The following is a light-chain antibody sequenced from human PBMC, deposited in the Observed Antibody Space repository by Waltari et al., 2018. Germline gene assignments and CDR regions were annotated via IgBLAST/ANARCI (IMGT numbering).Light chain of an antibody. CDR1: SSDVGGYNY. J-gene: IGLJ3*02. CDR2: DVT. Sequence: QSALTQPASVSGSPGQSITISCTGTSSDVGGYNYVTWYQRHPGKAPKLMIYDVTKRPSGVSNRCSGSKPGSTASLTISGVQAEVESDYYGSSYASSSFGVFGGGTKLTVL. CDR3: SSYASSSFGV. V-gene: IGLV2-14*03.